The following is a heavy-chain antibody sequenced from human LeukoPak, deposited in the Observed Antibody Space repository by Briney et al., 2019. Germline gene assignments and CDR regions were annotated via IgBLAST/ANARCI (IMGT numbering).Heavy chain of an antibody. CDR1: GFTFKSFG. Sequence: GGSLRLSCAASGFTFKSFGMNWVRQAPGKGLEWVSYISSASGTIYYADSVKGRFTTSRDNGKNSLCLQMSSLRVEDTAIYYCARGRGYCNSTTCALDAFDIWGRGTTATVSS. CDR3: ARGRGYCNSTTCALDAFDI. CDR2: ISSASGTI. V-gene: IGHV3-48*01. J-gene: IGHJ3*02. D-gene: IGHD2/OR15-2a*01.